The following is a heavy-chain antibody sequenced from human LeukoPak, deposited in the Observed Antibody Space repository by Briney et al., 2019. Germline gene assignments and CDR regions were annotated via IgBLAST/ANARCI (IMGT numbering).Heavy chain of an antibody. V-gene: IGHV4-61*02. CDR3: ARGGTVGVFGAFDI. Sequence: SETLSLTCTVSGDSISSGGYYWSWIRQPAGKGLEWIGRTFTNGSTNYNPSLKSRVTIPVDTSKNQFSLKLSSVTAADTAMFYCARGGTVGVFGAFDIWSQGTMVTVSS. J-gene: IGHJ3*02. D-gene: IGHD3-16*02. CDR2: TFTNGST. CDR1: GDSISSGGYY.